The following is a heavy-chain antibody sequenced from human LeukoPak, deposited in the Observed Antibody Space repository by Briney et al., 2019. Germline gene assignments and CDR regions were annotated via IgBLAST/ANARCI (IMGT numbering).Heavy chain of an antibody. CDR1: GFTVSTNY. D-gene: IGHD3-3*01. Sequence: SGGSLRLSCAASGFTVSTNYMGWVRQAPGQGLEWVSVIYGAGNTYYVDSVKDRFTISRDNSKNTVYLQMNSLRAGDTAVYYCARDRSGYFQNWGQGTLVTVSS. CDR2: IYGAGNT. CDR3: ARDRSGYFQN. J-gene: IGHJ1*01. V-gene: IGHV3-66*01.